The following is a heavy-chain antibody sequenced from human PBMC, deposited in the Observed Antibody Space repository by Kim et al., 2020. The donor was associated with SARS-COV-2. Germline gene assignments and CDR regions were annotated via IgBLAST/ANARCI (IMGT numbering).Heavy chain of an antibody. CDR2: ISYDGSNK. V-gene: IGHV3-30-3*01. CDR3: ARDSSFLEWLPNYGFDP. D-gene: IGHD3-3*02. J-gene: IGHJ5*02. CDR1: GFTFSSYA. Sequence: GGSLSLSCAASGFTFSSYAMHWVRQAPGKGLEWVAVISYDGSNKYYADSVKGRFTISRDNSKNTLYLQMNSLRAEDTAVYYCARDSSFLEWLPNYGFDPWGQGTLVTVSS.